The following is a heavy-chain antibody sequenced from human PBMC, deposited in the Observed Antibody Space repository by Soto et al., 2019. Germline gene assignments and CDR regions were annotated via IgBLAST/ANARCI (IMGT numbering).Heavy chain of an antibody. D-gene: IGHD1-26*01. CDR2: ISTYNGNR. V-gene: IGHV1-18*01. CDR1: GYSFTNYN. CDR3: ARELGGTSFEAFDP. Sequence: QVHLVQSGAEARKPGASVKVSCKASGYSFTNYNIGWVRQAPGQGLEWLGGISTYNGNRNYAQKFQGRVTMTTDTSTTTAVMELRGLRPDDTAVYYCARELGGTSFEAFDPWGQGTRVTVSS. J-gene: IGHJ3*01.